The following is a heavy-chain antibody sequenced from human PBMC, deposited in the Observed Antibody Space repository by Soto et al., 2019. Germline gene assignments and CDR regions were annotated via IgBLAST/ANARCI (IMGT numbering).Heavy chain of an antibody. Sequence: GVSLRLSCAASGFTFSSYGMHWVRQAPGKGLEWVAVIWYDGSNKYYADSVKGRFTISRDNSKNTLYLQMNSLRAEDTAVYYCARESSGRYYYYYGMDVWGQGTTVTVSS. D-gene: IGHD6-19*01. J-gene: IGHJ6*02. CDR3: ARESSGRYYYYYGMDV. CDR2: IWYDGSNK. V-gene: IGHV3-33*01. CDR1: GFTFSSYG.